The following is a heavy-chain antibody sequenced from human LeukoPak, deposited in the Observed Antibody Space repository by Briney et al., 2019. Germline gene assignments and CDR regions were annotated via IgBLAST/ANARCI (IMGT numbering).Heavy chain of an antibody. Sequence: PGGSLRLSCAASGFTFSGYAMHWVRQAPGKGLECVAAISYDGSNKYYADSVKGRFTISRDNSKNTLYLQMNSLRAEDTAVYYCARDNGIYCYDYWGHGDLVTVSS. J-gene: IGHJ4*01. CDR3: ARDNGIYCYDY. CDR1: GFTFSGYA. V-gene: IGHV3-30*04. D-gene: IGHD2-8*01. CDR2: ISYDGSNK.